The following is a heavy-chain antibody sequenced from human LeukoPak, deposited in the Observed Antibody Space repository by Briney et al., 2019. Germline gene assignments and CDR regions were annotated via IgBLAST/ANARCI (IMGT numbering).Heavy chain of an antibody. D-gene: IGHD4-17*01. CDR2: INQDGSEK. CDR3: ARHGDGFYYGMDV. CDR1: GFTFTIHY. J-gene: IGHJ6*02. V-gene: IGHV3-7*01. Sequence: GGSLRLSCAASGFTFTIHYMTWVRQAPGMGLEWVANINQDGSEKYYVDSVKGRFTISRDNAKNSLYLQMNSLRVEDTAVYYCARHGDGFYYGMDVWGQGTTVTVSS.